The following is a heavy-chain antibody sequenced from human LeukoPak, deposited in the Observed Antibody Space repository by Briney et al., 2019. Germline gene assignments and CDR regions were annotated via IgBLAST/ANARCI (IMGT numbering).Heavy chain of an antibody. V-gene: IGHV3-48*04. D-gene: IGHD2-2*01. CDR3: VRESRRYQLPGLNDYYYMDV. J-gene: IGHJ6*03. CDR2: ISNSGSTI. CDR1: GFTFSTYG. Sequence: VGSLRLSCAASGFTFSTYGINWVRQAPGKGLEWVAYISNSGSTIYYADYVKGRFTISRDNAKDSLYLQMNSLRAEDTAVYYCVRESRRYQLPGLNDYYYMDVWGKGTTVTVSS.